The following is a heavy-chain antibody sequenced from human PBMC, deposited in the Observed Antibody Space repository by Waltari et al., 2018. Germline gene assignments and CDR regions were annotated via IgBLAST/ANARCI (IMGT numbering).Heavy chain of an antibody. CDR2: VHQSGHT. CDR3: ARGRGWEDLVAGDYYYGMDV. D-gene: IGHD6-19*01. V-gene: IGHV4-34*01. Sequence: QLHLQQWGAGLLRPSETLSLTCGVDGGSFTGHYWSWIRQTPGKGLEWIGEVHQSGHTNDNPSLTSRVTISVDTSKSQFFLTLISVTAADTAVYYCARGRGWEDLVAGDYYYGMDVWGQGTTVTVSS. J-gene: IGHJ6*02. CDR1: GGSFTGHY.